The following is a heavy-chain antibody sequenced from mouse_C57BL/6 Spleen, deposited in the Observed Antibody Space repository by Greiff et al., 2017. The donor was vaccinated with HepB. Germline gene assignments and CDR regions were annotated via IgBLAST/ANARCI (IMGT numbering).Heavy chain of an antibody. CDR2: IYPGDGDT. V-gene: IGHV1-82*01. D-gene: IGHD2-5*01. CDR1: GYAFSSSW. J-gene: IGHJ1*03. Sequence: QVQLKESGPELVKPGASVKISCKASGYAFSSSWMTWVKQRPGKGLEWIGRIYPGDGDTNYNGKFTGKATLTADKSSSTTYMQLSSRTSEDYAVYCYANYSTWYFDVWGTGTTVTVSS. CDR3: ANYSTWYFDV.